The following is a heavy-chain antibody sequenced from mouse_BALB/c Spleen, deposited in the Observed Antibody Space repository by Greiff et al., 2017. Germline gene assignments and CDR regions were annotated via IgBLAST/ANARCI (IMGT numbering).Heavy chain of an antibody. CDR2: IRLKSDNYAT. CDR1: GFTFSSYW. J-gene: IGHJ4*01. Sequence: EVKLQESGGGLVQPGGSMKLSCVASGFTFSSYWMSWVRQSPEKGLEWVAEIRLKSDNYATHYAESVKGKFTISRDDSKSRLYLQMNSLRAEDTGIYYCTLLRALAMDYWGQGTSVTVSS. D-gene: IGHD2-1*01. V-gene: IGHV6-6*02. CDR3: TLLRALAMDY.